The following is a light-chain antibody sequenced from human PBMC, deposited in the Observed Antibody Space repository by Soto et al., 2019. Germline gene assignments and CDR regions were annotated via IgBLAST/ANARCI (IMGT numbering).Light chain of an antibody. J-gene: IGKJ4*01. CDR2: GAS. CDR1: QSVNSN. V-gene: IGKV3-15*01. Sequence: EIVMTQSPATLSVSPGERATLSCRATQSVNSNLVWYQQKPGQAPRLLISGASTRATGIPARFSGSGSGTEFTLTISSLQSEDFAVYYCQQHNNWPLTFGGGTKVEIK. CDR3: QQHNNWPLT.